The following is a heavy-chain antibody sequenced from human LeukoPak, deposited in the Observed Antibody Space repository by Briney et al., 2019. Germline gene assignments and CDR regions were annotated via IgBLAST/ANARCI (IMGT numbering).Heavy chain of an antibody. Sequence: GGSLRLSCAASGFTFDDYGMNWVRQAPGKGLEWVSYISSRSRTIYYADSVKGRFTISRDNAKNSLSLQMNSLRAEDTAVYYRARDYDIGYCSSTSCYHFDYWGQGTLVTVSS. CDR2: ISSRSRTI. CDR3: ARDYDIGYCSSTSCYHFDY. J-gene: IGHJ4*02. D-gene: IGHD2-2*01. CDR1: GFTFDDYG. V-gene: IGHV3-48*01.